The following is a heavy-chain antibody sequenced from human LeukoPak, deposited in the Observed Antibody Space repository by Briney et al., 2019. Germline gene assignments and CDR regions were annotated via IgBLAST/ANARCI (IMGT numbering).Heavy chain of an antibody. CDR1: GFTFSSYG. V-gene: IGHV3-30*02. CDR2: IRYDGSNK. CDR3: AKDPGFWSGYPDY. J-gene: IGHJ4*02. Sequence: GGSLRLSCAASGFTFSSYGMHWVRQAPGKGLEWVAFIRYDGSNKYYADSVKGRFTISRDNSKNTLYLQMNSLRAEDTAVYYCAKDPGFWSGYPDYWGQGILVTVSS. D-gene: IGHD3-3*01.